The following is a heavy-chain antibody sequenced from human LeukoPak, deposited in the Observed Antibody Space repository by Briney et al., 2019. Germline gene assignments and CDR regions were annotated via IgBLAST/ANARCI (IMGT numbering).Heavy chain of an antibody. Sequence: GSLRLSCAASGFTFRDYWMTWVRQAPGRGLEWVANMNPDGSKIKYGASVKGRFTISRDNAKNSLYLQMDSLRADDTALYYCARDAYTRASDSWGQGTLVTISS. D-gene: IGHD3-16*01. CDR3: ARDAYTRASDS. V-gene: IGHV3-7*01. CDR1: GFTFRDYW. J-gene: IGHJ5*01. CDR2: MNPDGSKI.